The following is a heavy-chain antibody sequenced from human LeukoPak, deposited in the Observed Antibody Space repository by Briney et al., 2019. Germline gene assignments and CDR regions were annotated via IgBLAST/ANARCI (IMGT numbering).Heavy chain of an antibody. CDR2: ISSYNGNT. Sequence: ASVKASCKASGYTFTNYGISWVRQAPGQGLEWMGWISSYNGNTHYAQKLQGRVTMTTDTSTSTAYMELRSLRSDDTAMYYCARSSHRLYDYVWGSYESKDYWGQGTLVTVFS. CDR3: ARSSHRLYDYVWGSYESKDY. V-gene: IGHV1-18*01. CDR1: GYTFTNYG. J-gene: IGHJ4*02. D-gene: IGHD3-16*01.